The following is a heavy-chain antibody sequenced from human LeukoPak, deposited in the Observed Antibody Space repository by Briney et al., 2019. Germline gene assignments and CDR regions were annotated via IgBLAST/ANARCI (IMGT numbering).Heavy chain of an antibody. CDR1: GYTFTGYY. J-gene: IGHJ3*02. CDR3: AKSVEQWLVQGLDAFDI. D-gene: IGHD6-19*01. Sequence: SVKVSCKASGYTFTGYYMHWVRQAPGQGLEWMGGIIPIFDTTNYAQKFQGRVTITADESTSTAYMELSSLRSEDTAVYYCAKSVEQWLVQGLDAFDIWGQGTMVTVSS. CDR2: IIPIFDTT. V-gene: IGHV1-69*13.